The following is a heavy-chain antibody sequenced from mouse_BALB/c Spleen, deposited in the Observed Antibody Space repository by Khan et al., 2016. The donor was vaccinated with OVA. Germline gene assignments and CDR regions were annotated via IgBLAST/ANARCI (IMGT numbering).Heavy chain of an antibody. J-gene: IGHJ3*01. D-gene: IGHD1-1*01. CDR1: GYNFTSYW. CDR3: ARRDYYGSSVAY. Sequence: QVQLQQSGAELVKPGTSVKLSCKASGYNFTSYWINWVKLRPGQGLEWIGHIYPGSGSTNYNEKFKSKATLSVDTSSSTVYMQLSSQASDDSALYYCARRDYYGSSVAYWGQGTLVTVSA. V-gene: IGHV1-55*01. CDR2: IYPGSGST.